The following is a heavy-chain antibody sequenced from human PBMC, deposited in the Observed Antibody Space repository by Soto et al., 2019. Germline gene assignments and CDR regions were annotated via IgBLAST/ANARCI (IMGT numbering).Heavy chain of an antibody. CDR3: VRARWIAVAADY. V-gene: IGHV3-30-3*01. J-gene: IGHJ4*02. Sequence: QVQLVESGGGVVQPGRSLRLSCAASGFTFSSYAMHWVRQAPGKGLEWVAVISFDGSTKYYADSVKGRFTISRENSKNTLYLQMNSLRAEDTAMYYCVRARWIAVAADYWGQGTLVTVSS. D-gene: IGHD6-19*01. CDR1: GFTFSSYA. CDR2: ISFDGSTK.